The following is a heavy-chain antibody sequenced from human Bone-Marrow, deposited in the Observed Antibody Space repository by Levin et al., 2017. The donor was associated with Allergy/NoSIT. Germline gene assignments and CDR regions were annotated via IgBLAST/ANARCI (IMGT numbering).Heavy chain of an antibody. CDR2: IYSGGST. J-gene: IGHJ4*02. D-gene: IGHD6-19*01. CDR3: ARVGHIAVAGII. CDR1: GFTVSSNY. Sequence: WGSLRLSCAASGFTVSSNYMSWVRQAPGKGLEWVSVIYSGGSTYYADSVKGRFTISRDNSKNTLYLQMNSLRAEDTAVYYCARVGHIAVAGIIWGQGTLVTVSS. V-gene: IGHV3-53*01.